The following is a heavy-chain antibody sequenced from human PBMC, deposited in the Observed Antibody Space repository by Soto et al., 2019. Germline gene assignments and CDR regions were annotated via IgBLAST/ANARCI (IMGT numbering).Heavy chain of an antibody. CDR3: ARDLWDNWNYGGPSPY. J-gene: IGHJ4*02. V-gene: IGHV3-21*01. CDR1: GFTFSTYT. D-gene: IGHD1-7*01. Sequence: EVHLVESGGGLVKPGGSLRLSCAASGFTFSTYTMNWVRQAPGKGLEWVSSISSSSSYIYYADSVKGRFTISRDNAKNSLYLQMNSLRAEDTAVYYCARDLWDNWNYGGPSPYWGQGTLVTVSS. CDR2: ISSSSSYI.